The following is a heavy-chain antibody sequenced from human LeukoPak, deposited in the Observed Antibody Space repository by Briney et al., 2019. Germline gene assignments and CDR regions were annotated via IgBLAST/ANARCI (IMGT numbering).Heavy chain of an antibody. D-gene: IGHD3-9*01. V-gene: IGHV4-39*01. CDR1: GGSISSSSYY. Sequence: PSETLSLTCTVSGGSISSSSYYWGWIRQPPGKGLEWIGSIYYSGSTYYNPSLKSRVTISVDTSKNQFSLKLSSVTAADTAVYYCARQTLPAVGVLRYFDWLPYFDYWGQGTLVTVSS. CDR2: IYYSGST. J-gene: IGHJ4*02. CDR3: ARQTLPAVGVLRYFDWLPYFDY.